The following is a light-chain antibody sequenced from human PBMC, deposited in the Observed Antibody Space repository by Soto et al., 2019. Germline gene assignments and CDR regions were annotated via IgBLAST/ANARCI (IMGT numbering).Light chain of an antibody. V-gene: IGLV2-14*03. CDR2: DVS. CDR1: SSDVGGYNY. Sequence: QSALTQPASVSGSPGQSITISCTGTSSDVGGYNYVSWYQQHPGKAPKLMIYDVSNRPSGASNRFSGSKSGNTASLTISGLQAEDEADYYCTSYTSSSTILFGGGTQLTVL. J-gene: IGLJ2*01. CDR3: TSYTSSSTIL.